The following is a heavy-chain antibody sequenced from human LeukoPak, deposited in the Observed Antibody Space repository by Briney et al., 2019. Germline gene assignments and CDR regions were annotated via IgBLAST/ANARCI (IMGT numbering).Heavy chain of an antibody. D-gene: IGHD6-13*01. CDR1: GFTFDDYG. CDR2: INWNGGST. Sequence: GGSLRLSCAASGFTFDDYGMSWVRQAPGKGLERVSGINWNGGSTGYADSVKGRFTISRDNAKNSLYLQMNSLRAEDTALYYCARTTGDSSSWYIWRENGPWYNWFDPWGQGTLVTVSS. V-gene: IGHV3-20*04. J-gene: IGHJ5*02. CDR3: ARTTGDSSSWYIWRENGPWYNWFDP.